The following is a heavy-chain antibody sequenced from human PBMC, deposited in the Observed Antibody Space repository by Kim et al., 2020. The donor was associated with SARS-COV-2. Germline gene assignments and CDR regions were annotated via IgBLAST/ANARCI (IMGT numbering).Heavy chain of an antibody. J-gene: IGHJ4*02. CDR2: ISYDGSNK. CDR1: GFTFSSYG. V-gene: IGHV3-30*18. CDR3: AKGGMSPYYYGSEFDY. Sequence: GGSLRLSCAASGFTFSSYGMHWVRQAPGKGLEWVAAISYDGSNKYYGDSVKGRFTISRDNSKNTLNLQMNSLRAEDTAVYYCAKGGMSPYYYGSEFDYWGQGTLVTVSS. D-gene: IGHD3-10*01.